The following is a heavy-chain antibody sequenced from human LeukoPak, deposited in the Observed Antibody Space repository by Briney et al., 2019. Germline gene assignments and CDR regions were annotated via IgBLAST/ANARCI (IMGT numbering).Heavy chain of an antibody. CDR1: GGSMSSFY. J-gene: IGHJ6*03. V-gene: IGHV4-4*07. CDR2: IYTSGST. D-gene: IGHD3-22*01. Sequence: SETLSLTCTVSGGSMSSFYWMWLRQPAGKGLEWIGRIYTSGSTNHNPSLKRRVTISVDKSKNSLSLKLSSVTAADTAVYYCARDYYDSSGYYGRGGYYYMDVWGKGTTVTVSS. CDR3: ARDYYDSSGYYGRGGYYYMDV.